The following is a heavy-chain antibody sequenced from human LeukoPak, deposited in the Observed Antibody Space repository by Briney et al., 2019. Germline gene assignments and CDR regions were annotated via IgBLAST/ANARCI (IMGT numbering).Heavy chain of an antibody. D-gene: IGHD5-18*01. J-gene: IGHJ4*02. CDR2: ISGSGSTT. CDR3: AKALSGYIYGPDV. V-gene: IGHV3-23*01. Sequence: PGGSLRLSCAASGFPFISYAMTWVRQAPGKGLEWVSTISGSGSTTYYADSVRGRFSISRDNSRNLLFLQMNSLRAEDTALYYCAKALSGYIYGPDVWSQGTLVTVSS. CDR1: GFPFISYA.